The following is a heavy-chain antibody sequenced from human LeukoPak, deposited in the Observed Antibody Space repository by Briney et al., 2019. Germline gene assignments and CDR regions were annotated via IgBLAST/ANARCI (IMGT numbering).Heavy chain of an antibody. Sequence: PSETLSLTCTVSGDSISSYYWIWIRQPAGKGLEWIGHIYTSGKTKYTASLKSRLTMSVDTSKNQFSLRLTSVTAADTAVYFCARGGLEYSSSSGYYPYYYYMDVWGIGTTVTVSS. D-gene: IGHD6-6*01. J-gene: IGHJ6*03. CDR2: IYTSGKT. V-gene: IGHV4-4*07. CDR1: GDSISSYY. CDR3: ARGGLEYSSSSGYYPYYYYMDV.